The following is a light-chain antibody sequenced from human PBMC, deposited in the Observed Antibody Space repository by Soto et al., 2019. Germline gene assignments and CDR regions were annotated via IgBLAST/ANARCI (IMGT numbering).Light chain of an antibody. CDR2: GAS. Sequence: EIVLTQSPGTLSLSPGERATLSCRASQSVSSSYFAWYQQKPGQAPRLLIYGASSRATGIPDRFSGSGSGTDFHLTISRLETEDFEVYYCQQYGSSLLTFGQGTRQEIK. CDR1: QSVSSSY. CDR3: QQYGSSLLT. J-gene: IGKJ5*01. V-gene: IGKV3-20*01.